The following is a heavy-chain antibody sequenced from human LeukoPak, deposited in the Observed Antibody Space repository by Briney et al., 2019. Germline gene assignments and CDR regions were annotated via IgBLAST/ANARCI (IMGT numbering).Heavy chain of an antibody. D-gene: IGHD3-16*02. J-gene: IGHJ4*02. V-gene: IGHV4-59*01. CDR1: GGSISSYY. CDR2: IYYSGST. Sequence: SETLSLTCTVSGGSISSYYWSWIRQPPGKGLAWTGYIYYSGSTNYNPSLKSRVTISVDTSKNQFSLKLSSVTAADTAVYYCARGEVYDYVWGSYRYYFDYWGQGTLVTVSS. CDR3: ARGEVYDYVWGSYRYYFDY.